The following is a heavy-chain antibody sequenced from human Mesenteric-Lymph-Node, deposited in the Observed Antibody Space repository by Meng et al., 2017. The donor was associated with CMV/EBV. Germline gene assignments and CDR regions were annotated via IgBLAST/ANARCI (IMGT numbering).Heavy chain of an antibody. CDR3: ARDKYTPGNYYYYGMDV. Sequence: SETLSLTCDVYGGSFSGYAWSWIRQPPGKGLEWIGEINHSGSTNYNPSLKSRVTISVDTSKNQFSLKLSSVTAADTAVYYCARDKYTPGNYYYYGMDVWGQGTTVTVSS. V-gene: IGHV4-34*01. CDR2: INHSGST. D-gene: IGHD2-15*01. J-gene: IGHJ6*02. CDR1: GGSFSGYA.